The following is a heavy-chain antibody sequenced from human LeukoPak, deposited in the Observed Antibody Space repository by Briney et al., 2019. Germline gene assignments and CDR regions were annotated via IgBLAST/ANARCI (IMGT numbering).Heavy chain of an antibody. D-gene: IGHD5-18*01. J-gene: IGHJ4*02. CDR3: AKDRIQLWLVDY. CDR2: IRNDGSNK. V-gene: IGHV3-30*02. Sequence: GGSLRLSCAASGFTFSSYGMHWVRQAPGKGLEWVAFIRNDGSNKYYADSVKGRFTISRDNSKNALYLQMNSLRAEDTAVYYCAKDRIQLWLVDYWGQGTLVTVSS. CDR1: GFTFSSYG.